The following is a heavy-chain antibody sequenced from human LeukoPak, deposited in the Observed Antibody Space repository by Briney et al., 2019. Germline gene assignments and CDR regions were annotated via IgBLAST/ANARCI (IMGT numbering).Heavy chain of an antibody. CDR2: ISGSDGSS. V-gene: IGHV3-23*01. Sequence: GGSLRLSCAASGFTFSGFWMSWVRQAPGKGLEWVSSISGSDGSSHYADFVKGRFTISRDNSKNTLHLQMNSLRAEDTAVYYCAKSLGVGGYTRYKGFDQWGQGTLVTVSS. CDR1: GFTFSGFW. CDR3: AKSLGVGGYTRYKGFDQ. D-gene: IGHD3-16*02. J-gene: IGHJ4*02.